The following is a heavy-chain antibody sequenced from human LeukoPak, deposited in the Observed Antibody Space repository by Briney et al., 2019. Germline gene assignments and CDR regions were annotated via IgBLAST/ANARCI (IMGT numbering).Heavy chain of an antibody. CDR3: ARRRSGSQGIRYYFDY. D-gene: IGHD1-26*01. V-gene: IGHV4-4*07. J-gene: IGHJ4*02. CDR2: IYTSGSI. CDR1: GGSISSYY. Sequence: PSETLSLTCTVSGGSISSYYWSWIRQPAGKGLEWIGRIYTSGSINYNPSLKSRVTISVDTSKNQFSLKLSSVTAADTAVYYCARRRSGSQGIRYYFDYWGQGTLVTVSS.